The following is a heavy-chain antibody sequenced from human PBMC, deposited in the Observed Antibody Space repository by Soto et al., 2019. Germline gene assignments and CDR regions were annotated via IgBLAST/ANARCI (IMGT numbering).Heavy chain of an antibody. CDR2: IYYSGST. Sequence: QVQLQESGPGLVKPSQTLSLTCTVSGGSISSGGYYWSWIRQHPGKGLEWIGYIYYSGSTYYNLSLKSRVTISVDTSKNQFSLKLSSVTAADTAVYYCARGTPNDYGDYSYFDYWGQGTLVTVSS. D-gene: IGHD4-17*01. CDR1: GGSISSGGYY. J-gene: IGHJ4*02. V-gene: IGHV4-31*03. CDR3: ARGTPNDYGDYSYFDY.